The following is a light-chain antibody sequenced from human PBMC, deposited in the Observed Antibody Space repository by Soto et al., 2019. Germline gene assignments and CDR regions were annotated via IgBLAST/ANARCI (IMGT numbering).Light chain of an antibody. CDR1: QSIGSN. CDR2: GAS. CDR3: QQYDNWPPT. V-gene: IGKV3-15*01. Sequence: EIVMTQSPATLSVSPGERATLSCRASQSIGSNLAWYQQRPGQGPRLLIYGASTRATGIPARFRGSGSGTEFTLNITGLQSEEFVVYYCQQYDNWPPTFGGGTKVEIK. J-gene: IGKJ4*01.